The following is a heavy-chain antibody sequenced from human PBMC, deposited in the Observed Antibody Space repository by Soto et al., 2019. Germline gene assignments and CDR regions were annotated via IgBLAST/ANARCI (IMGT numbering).Heavy chain of an antibody. CDR1: GFTFTSSA. V-gene: IGHV1-58*02. CDR3: AALPWEGYYDSSGYYSGYYYGMDV. D-gene: IGHD3-22*01. J-gene: IGHJ6*02. CDR2: IVVGSGNT. Sequence: SVKVSCKASGFTFTSSAMQWVRQARGQRLEWIGWIVVGSGNTNYAQKFQERVTITRDMSTSTAYMELSSLRSEDTAVYYCAALPWEGYYDSSGYYSGYYYGMDVWGQGTTVTVSS.